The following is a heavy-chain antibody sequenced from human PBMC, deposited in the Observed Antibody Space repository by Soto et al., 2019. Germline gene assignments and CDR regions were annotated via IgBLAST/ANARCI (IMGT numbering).Heavy chain of an antibody. Sequence: SETLSLTCAVSGYSISSGYYWAWIRQPPGQGLEWFGSISHSGSTYYNPSLKSRVTISVHTSKNQFSLDLTSVTAADTAIYYCASVHISGHGVDYWGQGTLVTVSS. J-gene: IGHJ4*02. CDR1: GYSISSGYY. V-gene: IGHV4-38-2*01. CDR3: ASVHISGHGVDY. D-gene: IGHD5-12*01. CDR2: ISHSGST.